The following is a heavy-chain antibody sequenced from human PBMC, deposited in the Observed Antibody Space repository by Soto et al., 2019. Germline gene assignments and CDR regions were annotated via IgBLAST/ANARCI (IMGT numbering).Heavy chain of an antibody. J-gene: IGHJ6*02. CDR1: GYTFTEYA. D-gene: IGHD2-15*01. CDR2: INRCNGQT. V-gene: IGHV1-18*04. Sequence: APVKVSCKASGYTFTEYAISWVRQAPGQGREWMAWINRCNGQTYNAEKVQGRVTMSTDTSTNTASRELRSLGSEDTAAYYCRSYIEVIKSFYPHYGIDARGAATTVPAS. CDR3: RSYIEVIKSFYPHYGIDA.